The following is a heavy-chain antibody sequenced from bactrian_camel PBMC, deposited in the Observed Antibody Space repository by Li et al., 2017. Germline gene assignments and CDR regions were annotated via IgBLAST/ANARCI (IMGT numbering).Heavy chain of an antibody. D-gene: IGHD6*01. CDR2: ISSGGGPP. CDR1: GDAYSTYC. CDR3: AEGRGSRGEHCYSLNY. Sequence: VQLVESGGGSVQAGGSLRLSCRVSGDAYSTYCMGWFRQAPGKEREGVAIISSGGGPPHYYDSVKGRFTISQDSARNTVYLQMNNLQPEDTATYYCAEGRGSRGEHCYSLNYWGQGTQVTVS. V-gene: IGHV3S31*01. J-gene: IGHJ4*01.